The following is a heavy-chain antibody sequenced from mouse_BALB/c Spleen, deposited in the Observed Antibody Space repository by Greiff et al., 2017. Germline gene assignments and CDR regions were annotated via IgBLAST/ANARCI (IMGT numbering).Heavy chain of an antibody. J-gene: IGHJ2*01. D-gene: IGHD1-1*01. CDR1: GYTFTSYW. CDR3: ARWGTTVVATDYFDY. Sequence: QVQLQQPGAELVKPGASVKLSCKASGYTFTSYWMHWVKQRPGQGLEWIGEINPSNGRTNYNEKFKSKATLTVDKSSSTAYMQLSSLTSEDSAVYFCARWGTTVVATDYFDYWGQGTTLTVSS. V-gene: IGHV1S81*02. CDR2: INPSNGRT.